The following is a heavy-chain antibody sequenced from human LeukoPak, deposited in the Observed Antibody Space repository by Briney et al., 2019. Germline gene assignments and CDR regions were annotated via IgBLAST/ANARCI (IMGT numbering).Heavy chain of an antibody. V-gene: IGHV3-66*01. Sequence: GGSLRLSCAASGFTISSNYMSWVRQAPGKGLEWVSLIYSGGSTYYADSVKGRFTISRDNSKNTLYLQMNSLRAEDTAVYYCARTAAPGSFYYYGMDVWGQGTTVTVSS. CDR1: GFTISSNY. J-gene: IGHJ6*02. D-gene: IGHD6-13*01. CDR3: ARTAAPGSFYYYGMDV. CDR2: IYSGGST.